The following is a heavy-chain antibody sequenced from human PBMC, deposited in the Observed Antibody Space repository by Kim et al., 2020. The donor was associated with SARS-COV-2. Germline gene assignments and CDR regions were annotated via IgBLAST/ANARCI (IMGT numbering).Heavy chain of an antibody. CDR3: ARDRIPVLGMVYYYYYGMDV. D-gene: IGHD2-15*01. J-gene: IGHJ6*02. Sequence: RFTISRDNAKNSLYLQMNSLRDEDTAVYYCARDRIPVLGMVYYYYYGMDVWGQGTTVTVSS. V-gene: IGHV3-48*02.